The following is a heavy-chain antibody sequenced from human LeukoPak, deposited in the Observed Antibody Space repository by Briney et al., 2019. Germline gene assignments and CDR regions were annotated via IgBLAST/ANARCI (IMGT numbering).Heavy chain of an antibody. J-gene: IGHJ4*02. D-gene: IGHD3-16*01. V-gene: IGHV4-34*01. CDR3: ARRPTGGLDY. CDR1: GGSFSGYY. CDR2: INHSGST. Sequence: SETLSLTCTVYGGSFSGYYWSWLRQPPGKGLEWIGEINHSGSTNYNPSLKSRVTISIDTSKNQFSLKLSSVTAADTAVYYCARRPTGGLDYWGQGTLVTVSS.